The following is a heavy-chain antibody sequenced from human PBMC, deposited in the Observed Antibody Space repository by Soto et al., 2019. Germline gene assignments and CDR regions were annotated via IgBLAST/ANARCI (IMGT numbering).Heavy chain of an antibody. V-gene: IGHV4-39*01. J-gene: IGHJ4*02. CDR1: GGSISSSSYY. D-gene: IGHD1-1*01. Sequence: SETLSLTCTVSGGSISSSSYYWGWIRQPPGKGLEWIGSIYYSGSTYYNPSLKSRVTISVDTSKNQFSLKLSSVTAADTAVYYCARRTPERQESSIYYYFDYWGQGTLVTVSS. CDR2: IYYSGST. CDR3: ARRTPERQESSIYYYFDY.